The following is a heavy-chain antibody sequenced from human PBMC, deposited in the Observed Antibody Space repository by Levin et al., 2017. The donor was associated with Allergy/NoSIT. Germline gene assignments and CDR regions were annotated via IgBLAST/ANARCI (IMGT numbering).Heavy chain of an antibody. Sequence: LSLTCAASGFTFSSSAMSWVRPAPGKGLEWVSAISGSGGSTYYADSVKGRFTISRDNSKNTLYLQMNSLRAEDTAVYYCARVTTVEGIDYYYGMDVWGQGTTVTVSS. CDR1: GFTFSSSA. J-gene: IGHJ6*02. CDR2: ISGSGGST. V-gene: IGHV3-23*01. CDR3: ARVTTVEGIDYYYGMDV. D-gene: IGHD4-23*01.